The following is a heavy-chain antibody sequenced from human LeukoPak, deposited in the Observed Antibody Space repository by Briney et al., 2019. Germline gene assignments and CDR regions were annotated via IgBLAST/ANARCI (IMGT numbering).Heavy chain of an antibody. V-gene: IGHV3-74*01. J-gene: IGHJ4*02. CDR1: GFTFSSYW. CDR3: ASLLATAAGDY. Sequence: GGSLRLSCAASGFTFSSYWMHWVRQAPGKGLVWVSRINTDGSSTSYADSVKGRFTISRDNSKNTLYLQMSSLRAEDSAVYYCASLLATAAGDYWGQGTLVTVSS. CDR2: INTDGSST. D-gene: IGHD5-12*01.